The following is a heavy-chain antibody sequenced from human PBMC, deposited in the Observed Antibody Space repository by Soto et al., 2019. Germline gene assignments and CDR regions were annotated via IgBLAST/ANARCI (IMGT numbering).Heavy chain of an antibody. V-gene: IGHV4-59*01. Sequence: SETLSLTCTVPGGSISSYYWSWIRQPPGKGLEWIGHIYDSGTANYNPSLKSRVTISVDTSKNQFSLNLSSVTAADTAVYYCAREIRYYGSGSFNGIAVWGQGTTVTVSS. CDR2: IYDSGTA. D-gene: IGHD3-10*01. J-gene: IGHJ6*02. CDR1: GGSISSYY. CDR3: AREIRYYGSGSFNGIAV.